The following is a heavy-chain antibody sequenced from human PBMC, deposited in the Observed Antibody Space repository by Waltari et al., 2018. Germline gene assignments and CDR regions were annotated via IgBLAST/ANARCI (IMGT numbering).Heavy chain of an antibody. D-gene: IGHD2-21*02. Sequence: QLQLQESGPGLVKPSETLSLTCTVSGGSISSSSYYWGWIRQPPGKGLEWIGSIYYSGSTYYNPSLKSRVTISVDTSKNQFSLKLSSVTAADTAVYYCASPGDPRRDAFDIWGQGTMVTVSS. CDR3: ASPGDPRRDAFDI. J-gene: IGHJ3*02. CDR2: IYYSGST. V-gene: IGHV4-39*07. CDR1: GGSISSSSYY.